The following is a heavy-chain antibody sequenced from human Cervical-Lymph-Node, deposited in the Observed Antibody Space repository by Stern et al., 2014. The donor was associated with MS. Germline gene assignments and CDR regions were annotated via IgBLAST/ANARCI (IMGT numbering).Heavy chain of an antibody. Sequence: VQLVQSGGGLVQPGGSLRLSCEASGFTFSDSFMDWVRQAPGKGLEWVGRIRNKGSSYTTQYVASVEGRFTTSRDDYKNSVFLQMNTLKTEDTAVYYCAKHADSAGGAWGQGTLVTVSS. D-gene: IGHD3-10*01. CDR2: IRNKGSSYTT. V-gene: IGHV3-72*01. CDR3: AKHADSAGGA. CDR1: GFTFSDSF. J-gene: IGHJ5*02.